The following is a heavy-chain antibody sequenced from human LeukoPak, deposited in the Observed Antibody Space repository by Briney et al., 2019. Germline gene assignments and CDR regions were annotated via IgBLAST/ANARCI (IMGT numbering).Heavy chain of an antibody. D-gene: IGHD3-3*01. Sequence: ASVKVSCKASGYTFTSYGISWVRQAPGQGLERMGWISAYNGNTNYAQKLQGRVTMTTDTSTSTAYMELRSLRSDDTAVYYCARDQPHTTYYDSPPTPYYYYGMDVWGQGTTVTVSS. V-gene: IGHV1-18*01. CDR1: GYTFTSYG. CDR2: ISAYNGNT. J-gene: IGHJ6*02. CDR3: ARDQPHTTYYDSPPTPYYYYGMDV.